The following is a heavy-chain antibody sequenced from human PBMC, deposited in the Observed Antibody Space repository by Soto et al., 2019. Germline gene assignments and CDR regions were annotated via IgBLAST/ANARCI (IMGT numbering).Heavy chain of an antibody. CDR2: ISYDGSNK. V-gene: IGHV3-30-3*01. J-gene: IGHJ4*02. CDR1: GFTFSSYA. Sequence: GGSLRLSCAASGFTFSSYAMHWVRQAPGKGLEWVAVISYDGSNKYYADSVKGRFTISRDNSKNTLYLQMNSLRAEDTAVYYCARDPLIYCSSTSCSNLDYWGQGTLVTVPQ. D-gene: IGHD2-2*01. CDR3: ARDPLIYCSSTSCSNLDY.